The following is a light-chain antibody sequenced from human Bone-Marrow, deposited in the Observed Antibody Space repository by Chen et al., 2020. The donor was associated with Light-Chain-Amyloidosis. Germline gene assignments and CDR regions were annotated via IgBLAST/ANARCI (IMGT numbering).Light chain of an antibody. CDR1: KIGSTS. CDR3: QVWDRSSDRPV. V-gene: IGLV3-21*02. Sequence: SYVLTQPSSLSVAPGQTATIACGGNKIGSTSVHWYQQTPGQAPLLVVYHDSDRPSGIPARLSGYNSGNTATLTISRVEAGDEADYYGQVWDRSSDRPVFGGGTKLTVL. J-gene: IGLJ3*02. CDR2: HDS.